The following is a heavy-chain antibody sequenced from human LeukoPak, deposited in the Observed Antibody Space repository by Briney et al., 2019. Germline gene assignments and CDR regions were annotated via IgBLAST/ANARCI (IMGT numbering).Heavy chain of an antibody. V-gene: IGHV1-69*05. CDR3: AMPSIAARLGNGYYYMDV. J-gene: IGHJ6*03. Sequence: PVKVSCKASGGTFSSYAISWVRQAPGQGLEWMGGIIPIFGTANYAQKFQGRVTITTDESTSTAYMELSSLRSEDTAVYYCAMPSIAARLGNGYYYMDVWGKGTTVTVSS. D-gene: IGHD6-6*01. CDR2: IIPIFGTA. CDR1: GGTFSSYA.